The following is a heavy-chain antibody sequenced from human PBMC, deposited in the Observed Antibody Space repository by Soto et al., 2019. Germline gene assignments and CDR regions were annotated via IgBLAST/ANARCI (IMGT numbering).Heavy chain of an antibody. J-gene: IGHJ4*02. CDR1: GYSISSGYY. Sequence: SETLSLTCAVSGYSISSGYYWGWIRQPPGKGLEWIGSIYHSGSTYYNPSLKSRVTISVDTSKNQFSLKLSSVTAADTAVYYCARIIHLPAAIPDYFDYWGQGTLVTVSS. V-gene: IGHV4-38-2*01. D-gene: IGHD2-2*01. CDR3: ARIIHLPAAIPDYFDY. CDR2: IYHSGST.